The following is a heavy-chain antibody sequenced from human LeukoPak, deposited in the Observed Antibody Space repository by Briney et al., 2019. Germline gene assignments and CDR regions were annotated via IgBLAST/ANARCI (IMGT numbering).Heavy chain of an antibody. J-gene: IGHJ4*02. CDR1: GYTFTSYG. Sequence: ASVKVSCKASGYTFTSYGISWVRQAPGQGLEWMGWISAYGGDTNYAQKLQGRVTMTTDTSTSTAYMELRSLRSDDTAVYFCARDYYGTPPLDYWGQGTLVTVSS. V-gene: IGHV1-18*01. CDR2: ISAYGGDT. CDR3: ARDYYGTPPLDY. D-gene: IGHD3-10*01.